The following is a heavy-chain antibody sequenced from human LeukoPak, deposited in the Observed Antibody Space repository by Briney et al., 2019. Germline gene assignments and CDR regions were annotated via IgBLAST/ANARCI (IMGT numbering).Heavy chain of an antibody. D-gene: IGHD3-10*01. J-gene: IGHJ4*02. V-gene: IGHV3-7*04. CDR2: IKEDGSEK. CDR3: ARDKRGKDY. Sequence: GGSLRLSCAASGFTFSSDWMSWVRQAPGRGLEWVANIKEDGSEKYYVDSVKGRFTISRDNAKNSLYLQMNSLRVEDTAVYYCARDKRGKDYWGQGTPVTVSS. CDR1: GFTFSSDW.